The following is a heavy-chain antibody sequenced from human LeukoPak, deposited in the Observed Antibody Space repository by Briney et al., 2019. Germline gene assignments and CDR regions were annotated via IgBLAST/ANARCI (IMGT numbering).Heavy chain of an antibody. CDR2: INAGNGNT. CDR3: ASSSSSSLYYYGMDV. CDR1: GYTFTSYA. V-gene: IGHV1-3*01. D-gene: IGHD6-6*01. Sequence: ASVKVSCKASGYTFTSYAMHWVRQAPGQRLEWMGWINAGNGNTKYSQKFQGRVTITSDTSASTAYMELSSLRSEDTAVYYCASSSSSSLYYYGMDVWGQGTTVTVSS. J-gene: IGHJ6*02.